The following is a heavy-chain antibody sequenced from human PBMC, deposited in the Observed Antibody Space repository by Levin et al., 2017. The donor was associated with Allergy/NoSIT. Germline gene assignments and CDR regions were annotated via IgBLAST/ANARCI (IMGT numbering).Heavy chain of an antibody. Sequence: GGSLRLSCAASGFTFSSYGIHWVRQAPGKGLEWVAVISYDGSNKYYTDSVRGRFTISRDNSKNTLFLQMNSLRSEDTAVYYCAKDQYRGQQLSYYYCMDVWSQGTTVTVSS. D-gene: IGHD6-13*01. J-gene: IGHJ6*02. CDR1: GFTFSSYG. CDR3: AKDQYRGQQLSYYYCMDV. V-gene: IGHV3-30*18. CDR2: ISYDGSNK.